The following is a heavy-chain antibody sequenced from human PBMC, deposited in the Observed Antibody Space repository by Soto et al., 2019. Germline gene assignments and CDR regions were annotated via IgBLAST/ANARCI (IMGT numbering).Heavy chain of an antibody. CDR1: GFTFSSYS. D-gene: IGHD2-2*01. Sequence: PGGSLRLSCAASGFTFSSYSMNWVRQAPGKGLEWVSSISSSSSYIYYADSVKGRFTISRDNAKNSLYLQMNSLRAEDTAVYYCARVYQDIVVVPAAHTASSNWFDPWGQGTLVTVSS. J-gene: IGHJ5*02. CDR3: ARVYQDIVVVPAAHTASSNWFDP. V-gene: IGHV3-21*01. CDR2: ISSSSSYI.